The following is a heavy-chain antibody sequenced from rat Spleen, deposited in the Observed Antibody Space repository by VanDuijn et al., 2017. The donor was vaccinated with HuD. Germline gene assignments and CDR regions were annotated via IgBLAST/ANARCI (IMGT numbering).Heavy chain of an antibody. J-gene: IGHJ4*01. D-gene: IGHD1-6*01. CDR2: ISTGGGNT. CDR1: GFTFSNYY. CDR3: ARQREYTTDYYYGGYVMDA. V-gene: IGHV5-25*01. Sequence: EVQLVESGGGLVQPGRSMKLSCAASGFTFSNYYMAWVRQAPTKGLEWVASISTGGGNTYYRDYVKGRFTISRDNAKSTLYLQMDSLRSEDTATYYCARQREYTTDYYYGGYVMDAWGQGASVTVSS.